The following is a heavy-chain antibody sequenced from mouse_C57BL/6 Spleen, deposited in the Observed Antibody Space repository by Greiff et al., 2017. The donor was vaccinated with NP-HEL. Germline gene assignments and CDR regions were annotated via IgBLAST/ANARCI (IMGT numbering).Heavy chain of an antibody. CDR1: GFTFSDYG. D-gene: IGHD1-1*01. Sequence: EVMLVESGGGLVKPGGSLKLSCAASGFTFSDYGMHWVRQAPEKGLEWVAYISSGSSTIYYADTVKGRFTISRDNAKNTLFLQMTSLRSEDTAMYYCARRELLREGPYYYAMDYWGQGTSVTVSS. J-gene: IGHJ4*01. V-gene: IGHV5-17*01. CDR2: ISSGSSTI. CDR3: ARRELLREGPYYYAMDY.